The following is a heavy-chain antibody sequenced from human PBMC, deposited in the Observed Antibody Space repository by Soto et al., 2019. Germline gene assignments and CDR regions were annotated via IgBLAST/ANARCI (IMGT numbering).Heavy chain of an antibody. J-gene: IGHJ6*03. V-gene: IGHV4-34*01. D-gene: IGHD3-3*01. CDR1: GGSFSGYY. Sequence: SETLSLTCAVYGGSFSGYYWSWIRQPPGKGLEWIGEINHSGSTNYNPSLKSRVTISVDTSKNQFSLKLSSVTAADTAVYYCARAANYDFWSAYYYYMDVWGKGTTVTVSS. CDR2: INHSGST. CDR3: ARAANYDFWSAYYYYMDV.